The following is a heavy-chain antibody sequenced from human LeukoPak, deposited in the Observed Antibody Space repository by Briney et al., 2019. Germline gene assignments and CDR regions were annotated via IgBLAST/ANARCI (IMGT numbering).Heavy chain of an antibody. CDR1: GFTFSSYS. V-gene: IGHV3-48*02. D-gene: IGHD6-13*01. J-gene: IGHJ5*02. CDR3: ARDVSGYTGDGFDP. CDR2: ISSSSSTI. Sequence: PGGSLRLSCAASGFTFSSYSMNWDRQAPGKGLEWVSYISSSSSTIYYADSVKGRFTISRDNAMNSLYLQMNSLRDEDTAVYYCARDVSGYTGDGFDPWGQGTLVTVSS.